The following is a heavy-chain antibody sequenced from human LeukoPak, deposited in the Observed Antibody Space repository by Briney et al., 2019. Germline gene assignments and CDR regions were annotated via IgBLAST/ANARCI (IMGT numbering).Heavy chain of an antibody. CDR1: GGSISSYY. J-gene: IGHJ6*02. Sequence: SETLSLTCTVSGGSISSYYWSWIRQPPGKGLEWIGYIYYSGSTNYNPSLKSRVTISVDTSKNQFSLKLSSVTAADTAVYYCARRRRTYYYDSSGPYYYYGMDVWGQGTTVPVSS. D-gene: IGHD3-22*01. V-gene: IGHV4-59*08. CDR2: IYYSGST. CDR3: ARRRRTYYYDSSGPYYYYGMDV.